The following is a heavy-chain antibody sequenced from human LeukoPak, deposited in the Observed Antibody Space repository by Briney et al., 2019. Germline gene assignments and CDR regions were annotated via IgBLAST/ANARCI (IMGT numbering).Heavy chain of an antibody. CDR1: GGTFSSYA. V-gene: IGHV1-69*13. Sequence: SVKVSCKASGGTFSSYAISWVRQAPGQGLEWMGGIIPIFGTANYAQKFQGRVTITADESTSTAYMGLMRMRLEDTVVYFRPGYICGGLYRGAIDSCSQGRIVTVSS. J-gene: IGHJ3*02. CDR2: IIPIFGTA. CDR3: PGYICGGLYRGAIDS. D-gene: IGHD3-3*02.